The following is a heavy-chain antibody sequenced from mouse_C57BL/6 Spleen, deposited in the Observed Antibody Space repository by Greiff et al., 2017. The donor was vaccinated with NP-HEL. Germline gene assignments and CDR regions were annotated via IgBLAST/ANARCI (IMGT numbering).Heavy chain of an antibody. CDR2: ISSGGSYT. J-gene: IGHJ2*01. V-gene: IGHV5-6*01. D-gene: IGHD1-1*01. Sequence: EVQRVESGGDLVKPGGSLKLSCAASGFTFSSYGMSWVRQTPDKRLEWVATISSGGSYTYYPDSVKGRFTISRDNAKNTLYLQMSSLKSEDTAMYYCARQALTTVVDFDYWGQGTTLTVSS. CDR3: ARQALTTVVDFDY. CDR1: GFTFSSYG.